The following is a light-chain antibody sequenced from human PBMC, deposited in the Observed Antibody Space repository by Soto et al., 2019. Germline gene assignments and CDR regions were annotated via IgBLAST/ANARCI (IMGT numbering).Light chain of an antibody. CDR1: SSDVGGYNY. Sequence: QSVLTQPPSASGSPGQSVTISCTGTSSDVGGYNYVSWYQHHPGKAPRLMIYASSNRPSGVSHRFSGSRSGNTASLTISGLQAEDEADYYCSSYTSGTTLYVFGTGTKLTVL. CDR3: SSYTSGTTLYV. V-gene: IGLV2-14*01. J-gene: IGLJ1*01. CDR2: ASS.